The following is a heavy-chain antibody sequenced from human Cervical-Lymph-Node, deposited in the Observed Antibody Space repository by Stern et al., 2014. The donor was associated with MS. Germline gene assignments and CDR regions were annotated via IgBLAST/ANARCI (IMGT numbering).Heavy chain of an antibody. CDR1: GFNFDDYA. CDR3: AKGQLVAYYFDY. Sequence: EVQLLESGGGLVQPGRSLRLSCAASGFNFDDYAMHWVRQAPGKGLEWVSGISWNGGILGYADSVKGRFTISRDNAKSSLYLQMNSLRGEDTALYYCAKGQLVAYYFDYWGQGTLVTVSS. CDR2: ISWNGGIL. V-gene: IGHV3-9*01. D-gene: IGHD6-13*01. J-gene: IGHJ4*02.